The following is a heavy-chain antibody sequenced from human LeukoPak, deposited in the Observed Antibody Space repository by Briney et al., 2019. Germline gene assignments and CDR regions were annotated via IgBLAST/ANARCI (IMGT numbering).Heavy chain of an antibody. CDR1: GFTFSSYS. CDR3: ARMAYCGGDCYHAFDI. V-gene: IGHV3-21*01. D-gene: IGHD2-21*02. CDR2: ISSSSSYI. Sequence: GGSLRLSCAASGFTFSSYSMNWVRQAPGKGLEWVSSISSSSSYIYYADSVKGRFTISRDNAKNSLYLQMNSPRAEDTAVYYCARMAYCGGDCYHAFDIWGQGTMVTVSS. J-gene: IGHJ3*02.